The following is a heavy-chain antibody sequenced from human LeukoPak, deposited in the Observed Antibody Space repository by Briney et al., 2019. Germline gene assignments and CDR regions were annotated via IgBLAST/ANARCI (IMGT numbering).Heavy chain of an antibody. CDR1: GFTFSSFW. CDR2: IKSDGSST. Sequence: GGSLRLSCAASGFTFSSFWMHWVRQAPGKGLVWVSRIKSDGSSTTYADSVKGRFTISRDNAKNTLYLQMNSLRAEDTAVYYCAREGTSGTHLNWFDPWGQGTLVTVSS. V-gene: IGHV3-74*01. CDR3: AREGTSGTHLNWFDP. J-gene: IGHJ5*02. D-gene: IGHD1-1*01.